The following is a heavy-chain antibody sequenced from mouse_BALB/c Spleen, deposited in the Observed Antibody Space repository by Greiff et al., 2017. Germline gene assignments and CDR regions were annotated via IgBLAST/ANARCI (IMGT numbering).Heavy chain of an antibody. D-gene: IGHD2-1*01. V-gene: IGHV3-2*02. J-gene: IGHJ4*01. CDR1: GYSITSDYA. Sequence: EVKLQESGPGLVKPSQSLSLTCTVTGYSITSDYAWNWIRQFPGNKLEWMGYISYSGSTSYNPSLKSRISITRDTSKNQFFLQLNSVTTEDTATYYCARCPYGNYVNYAMDYWGQGTSVTVSS. CDR3: ARCPYGNYVNYAMDY. CDR2: ISYSGST.